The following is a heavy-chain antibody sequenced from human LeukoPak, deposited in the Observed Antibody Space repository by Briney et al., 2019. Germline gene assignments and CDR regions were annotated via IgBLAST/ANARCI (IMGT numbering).Heavy chain of an antibody. D-gene: IGHD6-13*01. CDR3: TRRSIAAGFTRGVVGSRAWASPLAH. CDR2: FNSGENM. V-gene: IGHV4-39*01. Sequence: PSETVSLTCTVWALSISIRDYYWAWCPQPPGKGWEWVGSFNSGENMHSTPSLKSPNTISIATTQNQLPLRLRSVTATRAAAYYCTRRSIAAGFTRGVVGSRAWASPLAHWGQGTLVTVSS. CDR1: ALSISIRDYY. J-gene: IGHJ5*02.